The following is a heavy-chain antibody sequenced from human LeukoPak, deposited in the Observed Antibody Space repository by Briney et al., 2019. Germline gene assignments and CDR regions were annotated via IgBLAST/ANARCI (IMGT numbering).Heavy chain of an antibody. CDR3: ARERRYYYGSGSFGELDY. D-gene: IGHD3-10*01. V-gene: IGHV3-21*01. CDR1: GFTFSSYS. CDR2: ISSSSSYI. Sequence: KPGGSLRLSCAASGFTFSSYSMNWVRQAPGKGLEWVSSISSSSSYIYYADSVKGRFTISRDNAKNSLYLQMNSLRAEDTAVYYCARERRYYYGSGSFGELDYWGQGTLVTVSS. J-gene: IGHJ4*02.